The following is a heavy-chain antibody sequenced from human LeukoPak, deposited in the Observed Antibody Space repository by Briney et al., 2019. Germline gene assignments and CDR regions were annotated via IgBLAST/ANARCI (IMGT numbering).Heavy chain of an antibody. CDR1: GYTFTTYG. D-gene: IGHD2-15*01. Sequence: GASVKLSCKASGYTFTTYGISWVRQAPGQRLEWLGWISGYNGNTNYAQKFRGRVTMTTDTSTSTAYMELRSLRSDGAAVYYCARASAQWSDYWGQGTLVTVSS. J-gene: IGHJ4*02. CDR2: ISGYNGNT. CDR3: ARASAQWSDY. V-gene: IGHV1-18*01.